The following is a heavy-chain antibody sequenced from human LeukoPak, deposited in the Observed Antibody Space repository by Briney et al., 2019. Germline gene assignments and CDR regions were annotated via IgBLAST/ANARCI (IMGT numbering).Heavy chain of an antibody. CDR3: ARDHLEFNCSSTSCYWYYYGMDV. J-gene: IGHJ6*02. D-gene: IGHD2-2*01. V-gene: IGHV3-9*01. CDR2: ITWNSGGI. CDR1: GFTFSSYG. Sequence: PGGSLRLSCAASGFTFSSYGMHWVRQAPGKGLEWVSGITWNSGGIGYADSVKGRFTISRDNAKNSLYLQMNSLRAEDTAVYYCARDHLEFNCSSTSCYWYYYGMDVWGQGTTVTVSS.